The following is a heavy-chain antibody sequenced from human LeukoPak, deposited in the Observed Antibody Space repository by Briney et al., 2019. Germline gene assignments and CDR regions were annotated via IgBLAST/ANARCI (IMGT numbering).Heavy chain of an antibody. CDR2: ISTYNGNT. J-gene: IGHJ4*02. V-gene: IGHV1-18*01. CDR1: GYTFSTYG. CDR3: AREYGSGLFYFDY. Sequence: GASVKVSCKASGYTFSTYGIYWVRQAPGQGLEWMGWISTYNGNTNYAQKLQGRVTMTTDTSTSTAYMELRSLRSDDTAVYYCAREYGSGLFYFDYWAREPWSPSPQ. D-gene: IGHD3-10*01.